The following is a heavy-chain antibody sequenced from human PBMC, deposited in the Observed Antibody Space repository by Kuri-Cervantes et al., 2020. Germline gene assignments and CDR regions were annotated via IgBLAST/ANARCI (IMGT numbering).Heavy chain of an antibody. D-gene: IGHD2-15*01. Sequence: SQTLSLTCAVSGVSLTSSNWWIWVRQPPGKGLEWIGYIYDTGATNYNPSLKSRVTMSVDTSKNQFSLKLSSVTAADTAVYYCARELEAAAANYYYYYMDVWGKGTTVTVSS. CDR3: ARELEAAAANYYYYYMDV. CDR2: IYDTGAT. J-gene: IGHJ6*03. V-gene: IGHV4-4*02. CDR1: GVSLTSSNW.